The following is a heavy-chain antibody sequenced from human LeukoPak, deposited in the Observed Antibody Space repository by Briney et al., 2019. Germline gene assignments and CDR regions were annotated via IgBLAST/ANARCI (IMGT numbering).Heavy chain of an antibody. CDR1: GYIFTSYY. CDR2: MDPSGGST. V-gene: IGHV1-46*01. CDR3: ARGALYSDFWSGPYDY. D-gene: IGHD3-3*01. Sequence: ASVKVSCKASGYIFTSYYIHRVRQAPGQGLEWMGIMDPSGGSTSYAQKFQGRVTMTRDMSTSTVYMELSSLRSEDTAVYYCARGALYSDFWSGPYDYWGQGTLVTVSS. J-gene: IGHJ4*02.